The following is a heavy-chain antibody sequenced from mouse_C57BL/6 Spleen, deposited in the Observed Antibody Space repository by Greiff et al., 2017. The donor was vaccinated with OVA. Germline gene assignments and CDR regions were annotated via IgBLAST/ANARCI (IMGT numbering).Heavy chain of an antibody. J-gene: IGHJ4*01. CDR2: IDPSDSYT. Sequence: QVQLQQPGAELVKPGASVKLSCKASGYTFTSYWMQWVKQRPGQGLEWIGEIDPSDSYTNYNQKFKGKATLTVDTSSSTAYMQLSSRKSEDSADSYWARRLTTVANYYARDYWGQGTSVTVSS. V-gene: IGHV1-50*01. D-gene: IGHD1-1*01. CDR3: ARRLTTVANYYARDY. CDR1: GYTFTSYW.